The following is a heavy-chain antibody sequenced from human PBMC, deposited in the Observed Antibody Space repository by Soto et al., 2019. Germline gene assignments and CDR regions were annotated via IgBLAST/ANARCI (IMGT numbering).Heavy chain of an antibody. Sequence: SVKVSCKASGGTFSSYTISWVRQAPGQGLEWMGRIIPILGIANYAQKFQGRVTITADKSTSTAYMELSSLRSEDTAVYYCARALYCSSTSCYESLPMDAWGKGTTVTVSS. CDR2: IIPILGIA. J-gene: IGHJ6*04. CDR3: ARALYCSSTSCYESLPMDA. D-gene: IGHD2-2*01. CDR1: GGTFSSYT. V-gene: IGHV1-69*02.